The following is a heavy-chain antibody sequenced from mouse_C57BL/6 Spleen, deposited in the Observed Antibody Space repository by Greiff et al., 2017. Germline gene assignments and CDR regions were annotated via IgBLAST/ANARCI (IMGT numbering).Heavy chain of an antibody. CDR2: INPSSGYT. D-gene: IGHD2-4*01. Sequence: QVQLQQSGAELAKPGASVKLSCKASGYTFTSYWMHWVKQRPGQGLEWIGYINPSSGYTKYNQKFKDKATLTAYKSSSTAYMQLSSLTYEDSAVYYLASPYDYERAWFAYWGQGTLVTVSA. CDR3: ASPYDYERAWFAY. J-gene: IGHJ3*01. CDR1: GYTFTSYW. V-gene: IGHV1-7*01.